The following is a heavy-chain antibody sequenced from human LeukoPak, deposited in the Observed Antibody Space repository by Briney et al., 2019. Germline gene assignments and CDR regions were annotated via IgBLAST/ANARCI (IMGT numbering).Heavy chain of an antibody. J-gene: IGHJ4*02. CDR1: GFTFSSYA. CDR3: AKPMEYQLLSDY. D-gene: IGHD2-2*01. V-gene: IGHV3-23*01. CDR2: ISGSGGST. Sequence: GSLRLSCAASGFTFSSYAMSWVRQAPGKGLEWVSAISGSGGSTYYADSVKGRFTISRDNSKNTLYLLMNSLRAEDTAVYYCAKPMEYQLLSDYWGQGTLVTVSS.